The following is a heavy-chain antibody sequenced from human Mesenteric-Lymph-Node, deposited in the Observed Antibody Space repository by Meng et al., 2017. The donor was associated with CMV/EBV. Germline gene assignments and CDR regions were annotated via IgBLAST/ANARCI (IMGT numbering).Heavy chain of an antibody. J-gene: IGHJ4*02. CDR3: AKEGCSSTSCSWGLDY. Sequence: GESLKISCAASGFTFDDYGMHWVRQAPGKGLEWVAVIWYDGSNKYYADSVKGRFTISRDNSKNTLYLQMNSLRAEDTAVYYCAKEGCSSTSCSWGLDYWGQGTLVTVS. CDR2: IWYDGSNK. V-gene: IGHV3-33*06. CDR1: GFTFDDYG. D-gene: IGHD2-2*01.